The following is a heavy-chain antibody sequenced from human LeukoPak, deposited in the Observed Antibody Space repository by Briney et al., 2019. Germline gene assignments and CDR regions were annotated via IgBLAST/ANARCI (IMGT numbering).Heavy chain of an antibody. CDR2: ISASGGST. D-gene: IGHD6-19*01. CDR3: ARSSGWFIDY. CDR1: GFTFSSSA. V-gene: IGHV3-23*01. J-gene: IGHJ4*02. Sequence: GGSLRLSCAASGFTFSSSAMTWVRQAPGKGLEWVSAISASGGSTYHADSVKGRFTISRDNSRNTLYLQMNSLRAEDTAVYYCARSSGWFIDYWGQGTLVTVSS.